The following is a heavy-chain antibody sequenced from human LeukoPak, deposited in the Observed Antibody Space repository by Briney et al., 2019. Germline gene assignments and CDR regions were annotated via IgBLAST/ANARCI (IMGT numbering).Heavy chain of an antibody. Sequence: PGGSLRLSCAASGFTFSDYYMSWIRQAPGKGLEWVSYISSSGSTIYYADSVKGRFTISRDNAKNSPFLQMNSLRAEDTAVYYCARRAYSSGWYFFDYWGQGTLVTVSS. D-gene: IGHD6-19*01. J-gene: IGHJ4*02. V-gene: IGHV3-11*01. CDR2: ISSSGSTI. CDR1: GFTFSDYY. CDR3: ARRAYSSGWYFFDY.